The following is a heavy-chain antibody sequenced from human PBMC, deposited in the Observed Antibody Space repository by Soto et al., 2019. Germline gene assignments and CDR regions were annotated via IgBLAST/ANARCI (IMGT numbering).Heavy chain of an antibody. CDR3: ARVGGGLASLGYYGMDV. CDR2: INPNSGGT. D-gene: IGHD3-10*01. CDR1: GYTFIGYY. J-gene: IGHJ6*02. Sequence: QVQLVQSGAEVKKTGASVKVSCKASGYTFIGYYIHWVRQAPGQGLVWMGWINPNSGGTNYAQRFQGWVTMTRERAISTDYMELRRLKSDDTAVYYWARVGGGLASLGYYGMDVWGQGTTVTVSS. V-gene: IGHV1-2*04.